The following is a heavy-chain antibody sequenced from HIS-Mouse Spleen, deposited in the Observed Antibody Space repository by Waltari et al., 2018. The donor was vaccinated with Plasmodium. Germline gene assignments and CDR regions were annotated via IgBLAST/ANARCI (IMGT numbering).Heavy chain of an antibody. V-gene: IGHV3-21*01. D-gene: IGHD3-9*01. J-gene: IGHJ2*01. CDR1: GFTFSSYS. Sequence: EVQLVESGGGLVKPGGSLRLSCAASGFTFSSYSMNWVRQAPGKGLEWVSSISSSSSDIDYADSVKGRFTISRDNAKNSLYLQMNSLRAEDTAVYYCAREDILTGYYNDYWYFDLWGRGTLVTVSS. CDR3: AREDILTGYYNDYWYFDL. CDR2: ISSSSSDI.